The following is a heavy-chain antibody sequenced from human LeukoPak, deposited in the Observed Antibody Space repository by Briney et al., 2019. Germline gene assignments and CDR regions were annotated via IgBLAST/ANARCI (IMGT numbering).Heavy chain of an antibody. D-gene: IGHD3-10*01. J-gene: IGHJ4*02. V-gene: IGHV3-30*18. CDR1: GFTFSSYG. Sequence: PGRSLRLSCAASGFTFSSYGMHWVRQAPGKGLEWVAVISYDGSNKYYADSVKGRFTISRDNSKNTLYLQMNSLGAEDTAVYYCAKDPHYGSGSYGWGQGTLVTVSS. CDR2: ISYDGSNK. CDR3: AKDPHYGSGSYG.